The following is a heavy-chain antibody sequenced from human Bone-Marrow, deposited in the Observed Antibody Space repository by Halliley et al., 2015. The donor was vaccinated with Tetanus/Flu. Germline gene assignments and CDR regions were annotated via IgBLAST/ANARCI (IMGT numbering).Heavy chain of an antibody. V-gene: IGHV4-59*01. CDR3: ARDVDDYSDYIWFDP. CDR2: NYYNENP. Sequence: GDNYYNENPRYNPPLNSRVTISMDTSKNQISLKLTSTTAADTAVYYCARDVDDYSDYIWFDPWGQGTLVTVSS. J-gene: IGHJ5*02. D-gene: IGHD4-17*01.